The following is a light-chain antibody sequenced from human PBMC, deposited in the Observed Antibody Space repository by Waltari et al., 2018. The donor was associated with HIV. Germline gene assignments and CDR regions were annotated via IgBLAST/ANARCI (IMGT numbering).Light chain of an antibody. CDR2: WAS. CDR1: LTILYNSNNQNY. CDR3: QQYYKTPLT. V-gene: IGKV4-1*01. Sequence: DIVMTQSPDSLAVSLGERATIKCKSSLTILYNSNNQNYLAWYQQRPGQPPKLLIYWASTRESGVPDRFSGSGSGTDFTLTISSLQAEDVAVYYCQQYYKTPLTFGGGTKVQIK. J-gene: IGKJ4*01.